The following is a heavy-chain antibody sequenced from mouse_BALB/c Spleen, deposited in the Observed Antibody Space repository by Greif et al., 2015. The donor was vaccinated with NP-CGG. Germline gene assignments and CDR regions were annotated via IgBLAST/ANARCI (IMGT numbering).Heavy chain of an antibody. CDR2: INPSTGYT. Sequence: QVQLKQSGAELAKPGASVKMSCKASGYTFTSYWMHWVKQRPGQGLEWIGYINPSTGYTEYNHKFKDKATLTADKSSSTAYMQLSSLTSEDSAVYYCARGYDYDAMDYWGQGTSVTVSS. D-gene: IGHD1-1*02. CDR1: GYTFTSYW. CDR3: ARGYDYDAMDY. V-gene: IGHV1-7*01. J-gene: IGHJ4*01.